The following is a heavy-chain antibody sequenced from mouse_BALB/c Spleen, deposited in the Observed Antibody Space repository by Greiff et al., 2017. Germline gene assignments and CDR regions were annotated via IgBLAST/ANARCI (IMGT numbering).Heavy chain of an antibody. CDR3: ARRLLNPNYFDY. V-gene: IGHV5-12-1*01. Sequence: EVQLQQSGGGLVKPGGSLKLSCAASGFAFSSYDMSWVRQTPEKRLEWVAYISSGGGSTYYPDTVKGRFTISRDNAKNTLYLQMSSLKSEDTAMYYCARRLLNPNYFDYWGQGTTLTVSS. D-gene: IGHD2-1*01. CDR2: ISSGGGST. CDR1: GFAFSSYD. J-gene: IGHJ2*01.